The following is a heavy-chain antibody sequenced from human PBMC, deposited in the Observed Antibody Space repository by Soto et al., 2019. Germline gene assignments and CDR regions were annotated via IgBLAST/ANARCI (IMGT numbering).Heavy chain of an antibody. V-gene: IGHV4-34*01. CDR1: GGSFSGYY. J-gene: IGHJ5*02. CDR3: ARGSIVATIIDNWFDP. Sequence: SEPLSLTYAVYGGSFSGYYWSWIRQPPGKGLEWIGEINHSGSTNYNPSLKSRVTISVDTSKNQFSLKLSSVTAADTAVYYCARGSIVATIIDNWFDPWGQGTLVTVS. D-gene: IGHD5-12*01. CDR2: INHSGST.